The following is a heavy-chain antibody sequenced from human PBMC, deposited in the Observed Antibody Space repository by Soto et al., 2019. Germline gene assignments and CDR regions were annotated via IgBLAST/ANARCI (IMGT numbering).Heavy chain of an antibody. CDR1: GFTFSSYS. V-gene: IGHV3-21*01. CDR2: ISSSSSYI. J-gene: IGHJ5*02. CDR3: AREAGGGYQLLFWFDP. Sequence: EVQLVESGGGLVKPGGSLRLSCAASGFTFSSYSMNWVRQAPGKGLEWVSSISSSSSYIYYADSVKGRFTISRDNAKNSLYLQMNSRRAEDTAVYYCAREAGGGYQLLFWFDPWGQGTLVTVSS. D-gene: IGHD2-2*01.